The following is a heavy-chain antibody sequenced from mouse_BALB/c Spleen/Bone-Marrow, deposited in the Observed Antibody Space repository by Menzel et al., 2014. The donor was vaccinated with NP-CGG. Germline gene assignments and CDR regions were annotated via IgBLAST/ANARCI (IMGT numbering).Heavy chain of an antibody. V-gene: IGHV5-9-3*01. J-gene: IGHJ2*01. CDR2: ISSGGSYT. CDR1: GFTFSSYA. CDR3: ARSGVCGYYF. Sequence: EVKLLESGGGLVKPGGSLKLSCAASGFTFSSYAMSWVRQTPEKRLEWVATISSGGSYTYYPDSVKGRFTISRDNAKNTLYQQMSSLRSEDTAMYYCARSGVCGYYFGGQGTTLTVSS. D-gene: IGHD2-3*01.